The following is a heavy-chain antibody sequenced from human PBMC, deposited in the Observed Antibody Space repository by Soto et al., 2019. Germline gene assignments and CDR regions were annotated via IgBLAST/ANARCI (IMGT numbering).Heavy chain of an antibody. J-gene: IGHJ4*02. D-gene: IGHD2-2*01. CDR2: ILGGGTP. CDR3: AKDRVPDGRWNFDY. Sequence: EVQLLESGGGLVQPGGSLRLSCAVSGFTLRTYTMTWVRQAPGKGLEWVSSILGGGTPYYADSMKGRFTISKDVSKSTLFLQINTLRAEVTAIYYCAKDRVPDGRWNFDYWGQGTLVTVSS. CDR1: GFTLRTYT. V-gene: IGHV3-23*01.